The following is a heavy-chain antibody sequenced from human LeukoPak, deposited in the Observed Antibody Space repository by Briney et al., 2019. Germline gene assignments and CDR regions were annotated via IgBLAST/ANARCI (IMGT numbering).Heavy chain of an antibody. Sequence: SETLSLTCTVSGGSISSYYWSWIRQPPGKGLEWIGYIYYRGSTNHNPSLKSRVTISRDTSKSQFSLKLTSVTTADTAVYYCARAGGVKTAALDLDYWGQGTLVTVSS. V-gene: IGHV4-59*01. D-gene: IGHD6-25*01. CDR3: ARAGGVKTAALDLDY. CDR2: IYYRGST. J-gene: IGHJ4*02. CDR1: GGSISSYY.